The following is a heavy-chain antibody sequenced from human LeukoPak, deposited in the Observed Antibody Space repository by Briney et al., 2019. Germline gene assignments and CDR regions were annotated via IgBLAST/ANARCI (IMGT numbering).Heavy chain of an antibody. CDR3: ARGTLYSSGWYFDY. CDR2: IYYSGTT. CDR1: GDSISSYY. V-gene: IGHV4-59*01. D-gene: IGHD6-19*01. Sequence: SETLSLTCTVSGDSISSYYWGWIRRPPGKGLEWIGYIYYSGTTNYNPSLKSRVTISVDTSKNQFSLNLTSVTAADTAVYYCARGTLYSSGWYFDYWGQGTLVTVSS. J-gene: IGHJ4*02.